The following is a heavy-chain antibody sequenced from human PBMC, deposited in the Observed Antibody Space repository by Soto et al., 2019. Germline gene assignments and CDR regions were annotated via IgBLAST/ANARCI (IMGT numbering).Heavy chain of an antibody. D-gene: IGHD4-17*01. Sequence: QVQLVESGGGVVQPGRSLRLSCAASGFTFSSYAMHWVRQAPGKGLEWVVVISYDGSNKYYADSVKGRFTISRDNSTKPXXLXMXXRRAEDTAVYYWARWWLRTAEYGDYAAYYYYGMAVWGQGPTVTVSS. V-gene: IGHV3-30-3*01. CDR2: ISYDGSNK. J-gene: IGHJ6*02. CDR3: ARWWLRTAEYGDYAAYYYYGMAV. CDR1: GFTFSSYA.